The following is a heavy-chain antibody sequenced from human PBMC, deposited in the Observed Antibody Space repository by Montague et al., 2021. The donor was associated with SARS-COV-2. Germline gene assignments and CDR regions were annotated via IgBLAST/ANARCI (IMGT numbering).Heavy chain of an antibody. D-gene: IGHD4-17*01. CDR1: GFTFSNFF. J-gene: IGHJ3*02. V-gene: IGHV3-21*01. CDR3: ARELGRTGAFDI. Sequence: SLRLSCAASGFTFSNFFINWVRQAPGKGLEWVSSITSSGDYIWYADSLKGRFTGSRDNAKNSVYLQMSSLRAEDTAVYYYARELGRTGAFDIWGQGTAVTVSS. CDR2: ITSSGDYI.